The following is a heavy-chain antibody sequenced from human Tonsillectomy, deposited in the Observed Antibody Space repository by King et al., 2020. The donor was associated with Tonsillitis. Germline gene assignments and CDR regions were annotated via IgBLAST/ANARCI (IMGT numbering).Heavy chain of an antibody. Sequence: VQLQQSGPGLVKPSQTLSLTCAISGDSVSSNSAAWNWIRQSPSRGLEWLGRTYYRSNWYNEFALSVKSRITINPDTSKNQFSLLLNSVTPEDTAVYYCARDWGIVDMSSRGFDYWGQGTLVTVSS. CDR3: ARDWGIVDMSSRGFDY. CDR1: GDSVSSNSAA. CDR2: TYYRSNWYN. V-gene: IGHV6-1*01. J-gene: IGHJ4*02. D-gene: IGHD3-16*01.